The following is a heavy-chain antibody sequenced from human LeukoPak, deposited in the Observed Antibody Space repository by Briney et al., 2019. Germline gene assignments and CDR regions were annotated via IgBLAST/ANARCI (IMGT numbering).Heavy chain of an antibody. CDR2: INHSGST. V-gene: IGHV4-34*01. D-gene: IGHD6-19*01. CDR1: GGSFSGYY. J-gene: IGHJ4*02. CDR3: ARLKVAGNDY. Sequence: SETLSLTCAVYGGSFSGYYWSWIRQPPGKGLEWIGEINHSGSTNYNPSLKSRVTISVDTSKDQFSLKLSSVTAADTAVYYCARLKVAGNDYWGQGTLVTVSS.